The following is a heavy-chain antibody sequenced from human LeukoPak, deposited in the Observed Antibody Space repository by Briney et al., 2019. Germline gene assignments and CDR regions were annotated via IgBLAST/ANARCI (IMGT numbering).Heavy chain of an antibody. CDR2: IYYSGST. J-gene: IGHJ4*02. CDR1: GGSISSHY. V-gene: IGHV4-59*11. Sequence: SETLSLTCTVSGGSISSHYWSWIRQPPGKGLEWIGCIYYSGSTNYNPSLKSRVTISVDTSKNQFSLKLSSVTAADTAVYYCARFIGYYFDYWGQGTLVTVSS. D-gene: IGHD3-10*01. CDR3: ARFIGYYFDY.